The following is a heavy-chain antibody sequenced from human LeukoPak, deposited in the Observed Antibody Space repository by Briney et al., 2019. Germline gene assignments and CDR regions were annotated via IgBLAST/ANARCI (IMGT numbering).Heavy chain of an antibody. CDR1: GLRFGSFW. D-gene: IGHD5-24*01. CDR3: ARERDGRFFDY. J-gene: IGHJ4*02. CDR2: INQDGSEK. V-gene: IGHV3-7*01. Sequence: GGSLRLSCAVSGLRFGSFWMSWVRQAPEEGLEWVANINQDGSEKYFVDSVRGRFTISRDNSKNSLHLQMNTLRAEDTAVYYCARERDGRFFDYWGQGTLVTVSS.